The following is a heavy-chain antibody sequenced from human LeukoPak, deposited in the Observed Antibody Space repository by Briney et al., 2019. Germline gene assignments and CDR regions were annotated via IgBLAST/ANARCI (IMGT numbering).Heavy chain of an antibody. D-gene: IGHD3-10*01. CDR2: INAGNGNT. J-gene: IGHJ4*02. CDR3: AIWFGESFDY. CDR1: GYTFTSYA. Sequence: VASVKVSCKASGYTFTSYAMHWVRQAPGQRLEWMGWINAGNGNTKYPQKFQGRVTITRDTSATTAYLVLSSLRSEDTAVYYCAIWFGESFDYWGQGTLVTVSS. V-gene: IGHV1-3*01.